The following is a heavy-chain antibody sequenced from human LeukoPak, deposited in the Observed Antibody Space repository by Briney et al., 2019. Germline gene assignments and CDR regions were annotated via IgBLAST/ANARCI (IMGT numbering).Heavy chain of an antibody. J-gene: IGHJ4*02. CDR1: GYSFPIYW. CDR3: ARRQGCSSTSCPPDY. CDR2: IYPSDSDT. D-gene: IGHD2-2*01. Sequence: GESLKISCQVSGYSFPIYWIAWVRQMPGKGLEWMGIIYPSDSDTKYSTSFQGQVTISVDKSLRTAYLQWNSLKASDTAMYYCARRQGCSSTSCPPDYWGQGTLVTVSS. V-gene: IGHV5-51*01.